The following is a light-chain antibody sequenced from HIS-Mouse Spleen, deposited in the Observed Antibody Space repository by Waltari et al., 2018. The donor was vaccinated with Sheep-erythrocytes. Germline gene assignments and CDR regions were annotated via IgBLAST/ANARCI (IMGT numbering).Light chain of an antibody. CDR2: EGS. CDR1: SSDVGSYTL. J-gene: IGLJ3*02. V-gene: IGLV2-23*01. Sequence: QSALTQPASVSGSPGQSITISCTGTSSDVGSYTLVTWYQQHPGKAPKLMIYEGSKRPSGVSTRFSGSKSGNTASLTISGLQAEDEADYYCCSYAGSSTPWVFGGGTKLTVL. CDR3: CSYAGSSTPWV.